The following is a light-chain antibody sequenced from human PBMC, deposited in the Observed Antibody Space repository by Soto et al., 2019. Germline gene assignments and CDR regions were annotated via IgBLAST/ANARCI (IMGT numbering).Light chain of an antibody. CDR1: QSISRY. J-gene: IGKJ2*01. Sequence: DIQMTQSPSSLSASVGDRVTITCRASQSISRYLNWYQQKAGKAPNLLMYAASNLQSGVPSRFSGSGSGTDFTLTISSLQPEDFATYYCQLSYSTPYTSGRGTKLEIK. V-gene: IGKV1-39*01. CDR3: QLSYSTPYT. CDR2: AAS.